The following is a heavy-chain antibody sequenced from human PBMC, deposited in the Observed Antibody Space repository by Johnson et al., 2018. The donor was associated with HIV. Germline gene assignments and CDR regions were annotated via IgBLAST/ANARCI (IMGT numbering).Heavy chain of an antibody. V-gene: IGHV3-74*01. Sequence: VQLVESGGGLVQPGGSLRLSCAGSGFTFNKYWMHWVRQVPGKGLVWVSRVNGDGSATTYVDSVKGRFTISRDNSKNTLYLQMNSLRAEDTAVYYCAKDLEHILTYAFDIWGQGTMVTVSS. CDR2: VNGDGSAT. D-gene: IGHD2-21*01. J-gene: IGHJ3*02. CDR1: GFTFNKYW. CDR3: AKDLEHILTYAFDI.